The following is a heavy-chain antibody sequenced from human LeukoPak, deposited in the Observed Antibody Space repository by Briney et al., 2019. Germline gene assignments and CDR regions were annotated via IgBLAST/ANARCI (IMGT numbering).Heavy chain of an antibody. CDR1: GFTFSSYS. Sequence: GGSLRLSCAASGFTFSSYSVNWVRQAPGKGLEWVSSISSSSIYIYYADSVKGRFTISRDNSKNTLYLQMNSLRAEDTAVYYCAKARYYDILTGFDYWGQGTLVTVSS. CDR2: ISSSSIYI. CDR3: AKARYYDILTGFDY. V-gene: IGHV3-21*04. J-gene: IGHJ4*02. D-gene: IGHD3-9*01.